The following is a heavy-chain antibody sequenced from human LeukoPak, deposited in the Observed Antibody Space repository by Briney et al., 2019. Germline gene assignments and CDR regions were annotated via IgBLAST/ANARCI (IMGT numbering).Heavy chain of an antibody. V-gene: IGHV3-15*01. Sequence: GGSLRLSCAASGFTFSNAWMSWVRQAPGKGLEWVGRIKSKTDGGTTDYAAPVKGRFTISRDDSKNTLYLQMNSLKTEDTAVYYCTTDRGGSSGYAFDIWGQGQWSPSLQ. D-gene: IGHD3-10*01. CDR2: IKSKTDGGTT. CDR1: GFTFSNAW. CDR3: TTDRGGSSGYAFDI. J-gene: IGHJ3*02.